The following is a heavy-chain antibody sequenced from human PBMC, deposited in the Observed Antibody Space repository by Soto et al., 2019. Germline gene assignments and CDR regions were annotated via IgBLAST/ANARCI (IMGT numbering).Heavy chain of an antibody. V-gene: IGHV4-61*01. Sequence: QVQLQESGPGLVKPSETLSLTCTVSGDSVSSGSYYWMWIRQPPGKGLEWIGYFSNNGRTTYNPSLKSRVTISVDTSKNQVSLSLSPVIAADTAMYHCARAYYYGSGRGRSMDVWGQGTTVIVSS. CDR3: ARAYYYGSGRGRSMDV. D-gene: IGHD3-10*01. CDR2: FSNNGRT. J-gene: IGHJ6*02. CDR1: GDSVSSGSYY.